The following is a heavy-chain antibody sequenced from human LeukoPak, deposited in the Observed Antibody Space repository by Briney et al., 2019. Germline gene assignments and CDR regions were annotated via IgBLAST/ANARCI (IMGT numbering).Heavy chain of an antibody. CDR1: EFTFSNYA. D-gene: IGHD1-14*01. CDR2: ISGGGGST. J-gene: IGHJ5*02. Sequence: GGSLRLSCAASEFTFSNYAMNWVRQAPGKGLEWVSGISGGGGSTYYADSVKGRFTISRDNSKNTLYLQMDSLRAQDTALYYCAKGSGINHYHWIDPWGQGTLVTVSS. CDR3: AKGSGINHYHWIDP. V-gene: IGHV3-23*01.